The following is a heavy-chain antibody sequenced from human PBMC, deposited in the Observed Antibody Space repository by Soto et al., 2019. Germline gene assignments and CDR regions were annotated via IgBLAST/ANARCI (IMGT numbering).Heavy chain of an antibody. CDR1: GFTFSSYA. Sequence: EVQLLESGGGLVQPGGSLRLSCAASGFTFSSYAMSWVRQAPGKGLEWVSAISGSGGSTYYADSVKGRFTISRDNSKNTLYLKMNSLRAEDTAVYYCAKKGLDYNYYYYYMDVWGKGTTVTVSS. CDR3: AKKGLDYNYYYYYMDV. CDR2: ISGSGGST. V-gene: IGHV3-23*01. D-gene: IGHD3-16*01. J-gene: IGHJ6*03.